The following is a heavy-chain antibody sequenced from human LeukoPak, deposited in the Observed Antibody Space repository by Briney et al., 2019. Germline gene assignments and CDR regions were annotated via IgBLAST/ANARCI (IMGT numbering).Heavy chain of an antibody. J-gene: IGHJ6*02. Sequence: GRSLRLSCAASGFTFDDYAMHWVRQAPGKGLEWVSGISWNSGSIGYADSVKGRSTISRDNAKNSLYLQMNSLRAEDTALYYCAKGLVVEWLGGMDVWGQGTTVTVSS. D-gene: IGHD3-3*01. CDR3: AKGLVVEWLGGMDV. V-gene: IGHV3-9*01. CDR2: ISWNSGSI. CDR1: GFTFDDYA.